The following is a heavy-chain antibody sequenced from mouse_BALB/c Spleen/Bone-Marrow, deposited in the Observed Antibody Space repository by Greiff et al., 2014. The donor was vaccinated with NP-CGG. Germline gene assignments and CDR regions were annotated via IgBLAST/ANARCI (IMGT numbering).Heavy chain of an antibody. CDR2: IDPANGNT. V-gene: IGHV14-3*02. Sequence: EVKLVESGAELVKPGASVKLSCTASGFNIKDTYMHWVKQRPEQGLEWIGRIDPANGNTKYDPKFQGKATITADTSSNTAYLQLSSLTSEDTAVHYCARGGTTATWYFDVWGAGTTVTVSS. J-gene: IGHJ1*01. CDR3: ARGGTTATWYFDV. D-gene: IGHD1-2*01. CDR1: GFNIKDTY.